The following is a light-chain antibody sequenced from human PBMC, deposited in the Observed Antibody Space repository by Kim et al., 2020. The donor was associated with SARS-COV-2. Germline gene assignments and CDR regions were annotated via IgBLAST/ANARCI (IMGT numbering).Light chain of an antibody. CDR1: RLRRFD. Sequence: SSELTQDPVVSVALGQTVRISCRGDRLRRFDASWYQQKPGQVPVLVIYGHNNRPSGISDRFSGSTSGDTSILTITETLAEDEADYYCQSRDPIPSPSVVFGGGTQLTVL. CDR2: GHN. V-gene: IGLV3-19*01. J-gene: IGLJ2*01. CDR3: QSRDPIPSPSVV.